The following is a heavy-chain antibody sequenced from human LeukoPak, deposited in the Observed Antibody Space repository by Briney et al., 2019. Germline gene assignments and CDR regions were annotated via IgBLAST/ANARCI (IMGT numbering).Heavy chain of an antibody. J-gene: IGHJ4*02. D-gene: IGHD3-10*01. CDR1: GGTFSSYA. V-gene: IGHV1-69*05. CDR2: IIPIFGTA. CDR3: AVGPYGSGMYYFDY. Sequence: ASVKVSCKASGGTFSSYAISWVRQAPGQGLEWMGGIIPIFGTANYAQKFQGRVTITTDESTSTAYMELSSLRSEDTAVYYCAVGPYGSGMYYFDYWGQGTPATVSS.